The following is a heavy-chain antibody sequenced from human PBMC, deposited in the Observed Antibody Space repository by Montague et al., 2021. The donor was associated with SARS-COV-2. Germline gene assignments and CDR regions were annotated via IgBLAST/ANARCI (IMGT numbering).Heavy chain of an antibody. CDR1: GFTFGNYA. CDR2: INGSGGNT. CDR3: ASRFDY. J-gene: IGHJ4*02. V-gene: IGHV3-23*01. Sequence: SLRLSCAASGFTFGNYAMNWVRQAPGKGLEWVSGINGSGGNTNHTNSVKGRFTISRDNSRNTLYLQMNSLRAEDTAVYYCASRFDYWGQGILVTVSS.